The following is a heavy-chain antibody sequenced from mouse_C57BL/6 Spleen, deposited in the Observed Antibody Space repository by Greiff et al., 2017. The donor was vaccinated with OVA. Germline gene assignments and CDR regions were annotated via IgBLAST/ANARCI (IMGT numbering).Heavy chain of an antibody. Sequence: EVKLQESGPELVKPGASVKMSCKASGYTFTDYNMHWVKQSHGKSLEWIGYINPNNGGTSYNQKFKGKATLTVNKSSSTAYMELRSLTSEDSAVYYCARDHDGYYFDYWGQGTTLTVSS. V-gene: IGHV1-22*01. CDR2: INPNNGGT. CDR3: ARDHDGYYFDY. D-gene: IGHD2-3*01. CDR1: GYTFTDYN. J-gene: IGHJ2*01.